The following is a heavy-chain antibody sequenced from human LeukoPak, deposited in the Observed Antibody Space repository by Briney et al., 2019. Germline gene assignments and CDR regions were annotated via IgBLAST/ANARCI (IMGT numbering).Heavy chain of an antibody. CDR1: GFTFSNYA. CDR3: AKDSTLYYFDY. Sequence: GGSLRLSCAATGFTFSNYAMGWVRQAPGKGLEWVSAISGSGESTYYTDSVQGRFTISRDNSKNTLYLQMNSLRAEDTAVYYCAKDSTLYYFDYWGQGTLVTVSS. D-gene: IGHD2-15*01. CDR2: ISGSGEST. V-gene: IGHV3-23*01. J-gene: IGHJ4*02.